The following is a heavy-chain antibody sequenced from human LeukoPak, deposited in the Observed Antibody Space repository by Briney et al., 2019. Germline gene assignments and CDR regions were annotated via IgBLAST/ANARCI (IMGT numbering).Heavy chain of an antibody. V-gene: IGHV1-69*02. CDR1: GGTFSSYT. Sequence: SVKVSCKASGGTFSSYTISWVRQAPGQGLEWMGRIIPILGIANYAQKFQGRVTITADKSTSTAYMELSSLRSQDTAVYYCARGEGWNHVSWFDPWGQGSLVTVSS. D-gene: IGHD1-14*01. CDR3: ARGEGWNHVSWFDP. CDR2: IIPILGIA. J-gene: IGHJ5*02.